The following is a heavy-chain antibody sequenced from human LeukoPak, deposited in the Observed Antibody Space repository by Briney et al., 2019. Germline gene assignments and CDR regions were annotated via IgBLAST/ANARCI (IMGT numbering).Heavy chain of an antibody. D-gene: IGHD3-22*01. CDR2: IGTAGDT. CDR1: GFTFSSYD. CDR3: ARGLASSGYYFYYYYGMDV. Sequence: GGSLRLSCAASGFTFSSYDMHWVRQATGKGLEWVSAIGTAGDTYYPGSVKGRFTISRENAKNSLYLQMNSLRAGDTAVYYCARGLASSGYYFYYYYGMDVWGQGTTVTVSS. J-gene: IGHJ6*02. V-gene: IGHV3-13*01.